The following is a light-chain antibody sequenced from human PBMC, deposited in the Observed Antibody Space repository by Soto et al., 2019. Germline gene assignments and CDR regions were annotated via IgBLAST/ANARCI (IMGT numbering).Light chain of an antibody. CDR2: DAS. Sequence: DIQMTQSPSTLSASVGDRVTITCRASQSKSSWLAWYQQKPGKAPKLLNYDASSLESGVPSRFSGIGSGTEFTLTISSLQPDDFATYYCQQYNSYTWTFGQGTKVDIK. V-gene: IGKV1-5*01. CDR1: QSKSSW. J-gene: IGKJ1*01. CDR3: QQYNSYTWT.